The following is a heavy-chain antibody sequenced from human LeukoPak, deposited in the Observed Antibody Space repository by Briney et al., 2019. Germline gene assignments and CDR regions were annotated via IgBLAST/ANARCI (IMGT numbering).Heavy chain of an antibody. Sequence: SETLSLTCTVSGGSISSYYWSWIRQPPGKGLEWIGYIYYSGSTNYNPSLKSRVTISVDTSKNQFSLELSSVTAADTAVYYCAGLAVAGPNAFDIWGQGTMVTVSS. CDR1: GGSISSYY. CDR2: IYYSGST. V-gene: IGHV4-59*01. D-gene: IGHD6-19*01. CDR3: AGLAVAGPNAFDI. J-gene: IGHJ3*02.